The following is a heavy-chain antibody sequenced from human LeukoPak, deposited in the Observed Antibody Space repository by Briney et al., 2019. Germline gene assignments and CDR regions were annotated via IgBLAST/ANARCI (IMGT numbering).Heavy chain of an antibody. V-gene: IGHV3-30-3*01. Sequence: PGRSLRLSCAASGFTFSSYAMHWVRQAPGKGLEWVAVISYDGSNKYYADSVKGRFTISRDNSKNTLYLQMNSLRAEDTAVYYCARHSCSGGSCYFGYYYGMDVWGQGTTVTVSS. J-gene: IGHJ6*02. D-gene: IGHD2-15*01. CDR1: GFTFSSYA. CDR2: ISYDGSNK. CDR3: ARHSCSGGSCYFGYYYGMDV.